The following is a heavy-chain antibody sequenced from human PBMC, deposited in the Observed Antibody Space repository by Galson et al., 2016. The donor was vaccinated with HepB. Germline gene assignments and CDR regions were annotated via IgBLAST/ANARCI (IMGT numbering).Heavy chain of an antibody. CDR3: ARDRSSGSGNFGY. Sequence: TLSLTCIVSGGSISSGGYYWSWIRQHPGKGLEWIGYIYHSGSTYYNPSLQSRVSISVDTSKNQFSLRLSSVTAADTAVYYCARDRSSGSGNFGYWGQGTLVTVSS. CDR2: IYHSGST. J-gene: IGHJ4*02. CDR1: GGSISSGGYY. V-gene: IGHV4-31*03. D-gene: IGHD3-10*01.